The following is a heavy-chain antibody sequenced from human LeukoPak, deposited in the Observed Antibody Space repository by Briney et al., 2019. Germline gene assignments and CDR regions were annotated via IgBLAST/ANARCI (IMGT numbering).Heavy chain of an antibody. D-gene: IGHD3-9*01. V-gene: IGHV1-8*01. J-gene: IGHJ4*02. CDR1: GYTFTSYD. CDR3: ARGRLRYFDWLPTWDY. Sequence: ASVKVSCKASGYTFTSYDINWVRQATGQGLEWMGWMNPNSGNTGYARKFQGRVTMTRNTSISTAYMELSSLRSEDTAVYYCARGRLRYFDWLPTWDYWGQGTLVTVSS. CDR2: MNPNSGNT.